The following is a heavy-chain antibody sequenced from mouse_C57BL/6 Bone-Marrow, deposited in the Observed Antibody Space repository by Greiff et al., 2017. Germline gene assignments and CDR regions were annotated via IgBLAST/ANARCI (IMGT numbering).Heavy chain of an antibody. CDR3: ARSGPLGRSFDY. D-gene: IGHD4-1*01. J-gene: IGHJ2*01. V-gene: IGHV1-55*01. Sequence: VQLQQSGAELVKPGASVKMSCTASGYTFTSYWITWVKQRPGQGLEWIGDIYPTSGRTNFNEKFKSKAILPVNTSSKAAYMQLSSLTSEDSAGFYCARSGPLGRSFDYWGQGTTLTVSS. CDR2: IYPTSGRT. CDR1: GYTFTSYW.